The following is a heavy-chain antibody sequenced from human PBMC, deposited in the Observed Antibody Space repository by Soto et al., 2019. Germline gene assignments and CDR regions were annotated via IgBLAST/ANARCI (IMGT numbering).Heavy chain of an antibody. D-gene: IGHD3-3*01. CDR1: GFTFSSYW. V-gene: IGHV3-74*01. J-gene: IGHJ5*02. CDR2: INSDGSST. Sequence: GGSLRLSCAASGFTFSSYWMHWVRQAPGKGLVCVFRINSDGSSTSYVVSVKGRFTISRDNAKNTLYLQMNSLRAEDTAVYYCARDRYDFWSGSPQNNWFDPWGQGTLVTVSS. CDR3: ARDRYDFWSGSPQNNWFDP.